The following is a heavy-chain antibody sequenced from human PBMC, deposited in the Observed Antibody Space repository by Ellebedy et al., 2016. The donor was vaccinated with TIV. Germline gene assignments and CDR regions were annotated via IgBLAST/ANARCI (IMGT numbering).Heavy chain of an antibody. D-gene: IGHD7-27*01. CDR3: ARTGIWGNAFDI. V-gene: IGHV7-4-1*01. CDR1: GYTFASYG. J-gene: IGHJ3*02. Sequence: AASVKVSRKASGYTFASYGVNWVRQAPGQGLEWMGWINTNSGNPTYAQAFTGRIVVSLDTSVSTAYLQIRSLRAEDSAVYYCARTGIWGNAFDIWGQGTMVTVSS. CDR2: INTNSGNP.